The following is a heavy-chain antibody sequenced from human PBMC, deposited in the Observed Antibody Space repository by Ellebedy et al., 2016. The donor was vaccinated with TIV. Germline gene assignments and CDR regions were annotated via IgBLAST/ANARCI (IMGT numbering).Heavy chain of an antibody. Sequence: PGGSLRLSCSVSGDSISSNYWTWIQQPPGKGLEWVANIKQDGSEKYYVDSVKGRFTISRDNAKNSLYLQMNSLRAEDTAVYYCARVYDSIDYWGQGTLVTVSS. CDR1: GDSISSNY. CDR3: ARVYDSIDY. D-gene: IGHD3-22*01. J-gene: IGHJ4*02. V-gene: IGHV3-7*01. CDR2: IKQDGSEK.